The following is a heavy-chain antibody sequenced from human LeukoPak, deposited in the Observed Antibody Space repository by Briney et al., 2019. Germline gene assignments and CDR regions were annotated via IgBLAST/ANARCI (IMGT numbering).Heavy chain of an antibody. D-gene: IGHD1-26*01. CDR3: ARVSRIVGAPDFDY. Sequence: PGGSLRLSCAASGFTFSSYAMHWVRQAPGKGLEWVAVISYDGSNKYYADSVKGRFTISRDNSKNTLYLQMNSLRAEDTAVYYCARVSRIVGAPDFDYWGQGTLVTVSS. CDR1: GFTFSSYA. J-gene: IGHJ4*02. V-gene: IGHV3-30-3*01. CDR2: ISYDGSNK.